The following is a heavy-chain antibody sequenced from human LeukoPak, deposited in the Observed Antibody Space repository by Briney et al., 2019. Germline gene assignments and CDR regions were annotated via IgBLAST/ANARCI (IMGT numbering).Heavy chain of an antibody. J-gene: IGHJ4*02. CDR1: GFIFSNAW. Sequence: GGSLRLSCAASGFIFSNAWMNWVRQAPGKGLEWVANIKQDGSEKYYVDSVKGRFTISRDNSKNTLYLQMNSLRAEDTAVYYCAKDQKRLGYCSGGSCYELDYWGQGTLVTVSS. CDR2: IKQDGSEK. CDR3: AKDQKRLGYCSGGSCYELDY. D-gene: IGHD2-15*01. V-gene: IGHV3-7*01.